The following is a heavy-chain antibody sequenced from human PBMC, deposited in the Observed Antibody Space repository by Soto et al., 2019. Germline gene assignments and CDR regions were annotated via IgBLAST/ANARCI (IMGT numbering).Heavy chain of an antibody. V-gene: IGHV3-9*01. CDR1: GFTFDDYA. CDR3: AKDPGYDFWSGYYYFDY. CDR2: ISWNSGSI. J-gene: IGHJ4*02. Sequence: GGSLRLSCAASGFTFDDYAMHWVRQAPGKGLEWVSGISWNSGSIGYADSVKGRFTISRDNAKNSLYLQMNSLRAEDTALYYCAKDPGYDFWSGYYYFDYWGQGTLVTVSS. D-gene: IGHD3-3*01.